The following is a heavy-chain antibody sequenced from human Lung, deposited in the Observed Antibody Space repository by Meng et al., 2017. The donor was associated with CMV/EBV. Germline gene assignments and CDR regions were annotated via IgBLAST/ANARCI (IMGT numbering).Heavy chain of an antibody. Sequence: GSLRLSCTVSPGSISSYYWSWIRQPPGKGLEWIGYVSDSGNTNYNPSLKSRVTISIDTSKNQFSLRLKSVTAADTAVYYCSSRRGGWPYFDFWGQGTLVTVSS. D-gene: IGHD6-19*01. CDR3: SSRRGGWPYFDF. CDR2: VSDSGNT. CDR1: PGSISSYY. V-gene: IGHV4-59*01. J-gene: IGHJ4*02.